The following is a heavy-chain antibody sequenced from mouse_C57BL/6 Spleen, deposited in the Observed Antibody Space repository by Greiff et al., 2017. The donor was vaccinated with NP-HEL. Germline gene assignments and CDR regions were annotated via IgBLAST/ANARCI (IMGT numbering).Heavy chain of an antibody. J-gene: IGHJ1*03. Sequence: QVQLKESGPGLVQPSQSLSITCTVSGFSLTSYGVHWVRQSPGKGLEWLGVIWSGGSTDYNAAFISRLSISKDNSKSQVFFKMNSLQADDTAIYYCARNKARGVHYYGSSHWYFDVWGTGTTVTVSS. CDR1: GFSLTSYG. V-gene: IGHV2-2*01. CDR2: IWSGGST. D-gene: IGHD1-1*01. CDR3: ARNKARGVHYYGSSHWYFDV.